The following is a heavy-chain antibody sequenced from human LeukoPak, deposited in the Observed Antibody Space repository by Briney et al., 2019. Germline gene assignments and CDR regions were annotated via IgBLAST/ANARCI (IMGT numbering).Heavy chain of an antibody. Sequence: SGTLSLTCAISGGSISSYYWSWIRQPPGKGLEWIGYIYYSESTTDNPSLKSRVTISLDTSKNQFSLKLNSVTAADTAVYYCARGRDHPDYWGQGTLVTVSS. CDR3: ARGRDHPDY. CDR1: GGSISSYY. J-gene: IGHJ4*02. V-gene: IGHV4-59*01. D-gene: IGHD2-21*02. CDR2: IYYSEST.